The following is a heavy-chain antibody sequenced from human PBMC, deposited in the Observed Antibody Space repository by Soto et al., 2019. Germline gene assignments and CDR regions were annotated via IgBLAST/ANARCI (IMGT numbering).Heavy chain of an antibody. J-gene: IGHJ5*02. CDR3: ARALDAPHIAALYDH. CDR2: ISYDGSNK. Sequence: QVQLVESGGGVVQPGKSLRLSCAASGFTFSRNAMHWVRQAPGKGLEWVAIISYDGSNKYYADSVKGRFTISRDNSKNTLYLQMNSLRAEDTAVYYCARALDAPHIAALYDHWGQGSLVTVSS. D-gene: IGHD6-13*01. V-gene: IGHV3-30-3*01. CDR1: GFTFSRNA.